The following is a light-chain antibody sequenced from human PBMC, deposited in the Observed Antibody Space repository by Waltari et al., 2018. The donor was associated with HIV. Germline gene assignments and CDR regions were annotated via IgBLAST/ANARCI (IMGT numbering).Light chain of an antibody. V-gene: IGLV2-14*01. Sequence: QSALTHPASVSGSPGQSIRISCTVTSTDVGGYYYVPWYQQHPGKVPKLLIYEVSDRPSGVSDRFSGSKSGNTASLTISGLQAEDEADYYCSSYTSSSPLVFGTGTKVTVL. J-gene: IGLJ1*01. CDR1: STDVGGYYY. CDR2: EVS. CDR3: SSYTSSSPLV.